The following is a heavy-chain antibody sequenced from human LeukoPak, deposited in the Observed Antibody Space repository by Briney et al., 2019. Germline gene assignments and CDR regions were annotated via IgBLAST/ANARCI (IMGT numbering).Heavy chain of an antibody. CDR3: AREQKTGYMDV. J-gene: IGHJ6*03. CDR1: GGSFSGYY. V-gene: IGHV4-34*01. CDR2: INHSGST. D-gene: IGHD3-9*01. Sequence: SKTLSLTCAVYGGSFSGYYWSWIRQPPGKGLEWIGEINHSGSTNYNPSLKSRVTISVDTSKNQFSLKLSSVTAADTAVYYCAREQKTGYMDVWGKGTTVTVSS.